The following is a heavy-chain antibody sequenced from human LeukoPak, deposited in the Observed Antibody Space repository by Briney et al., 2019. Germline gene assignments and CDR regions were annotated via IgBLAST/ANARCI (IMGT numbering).Heavy chain of an antibody. Sequence: KASETLSLTCAVYGGSFSGYYWSWIRQPPGNGLEWNGEINQSGSTNYNPSLKSRVTISVDTSKNQFSLKLSSVTAADTAVYYCARGGWYPESFQHWGQGALVTVSS. D-gene: IGHD6-19*01. J-gene: IGHJ1*01. CDR1: GGSFSGYY. V-gene: IGHV4-34*01. CDR2: INQSGST. CDR3: ARGGWYPESFQH.